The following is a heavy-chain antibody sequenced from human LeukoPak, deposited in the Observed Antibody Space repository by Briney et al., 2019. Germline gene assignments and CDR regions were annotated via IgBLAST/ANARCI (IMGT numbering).Heavy chain of an antibody. Sequence: GGSLRLSCAASGFTFSSYAMHWVRQAPGKGLEWVAFIRYDGSNKYYADSVKGRFTISRDNSKNTLYLQMNSLRAEDTAVYYCAKVYSSSWYAPGYFDYWGQGTLVTVSS. D-gene: IGHD6-13*01. CDR1: GFTFSSYA. J-gene: IGHJ4*02. CDR2: IRYDGSNK. V-gene: IGHV3-30*02. CDR3: AKVYSSSWYAPGYFDY.